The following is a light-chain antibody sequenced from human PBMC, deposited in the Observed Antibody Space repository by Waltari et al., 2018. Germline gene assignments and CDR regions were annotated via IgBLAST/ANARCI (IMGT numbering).Light chain of an antibody. CDR1: QSLVHSDGNTY. J-gene: IGKJ3*01. CDR2: KVT. V-gene: IGKV2-30*02. Sequence: DVVMTQSPLSLPITPGQQASISCRYSQSLVHSDGNTYLSWYQQKPGQPPRLLIYKVTNRDPGVPDRFSGSGAVTDFTLKISRLEAEDVGVYYCAQGTHWPFTFGPGTKLDIK. CDR3: AQGTHWPFT.